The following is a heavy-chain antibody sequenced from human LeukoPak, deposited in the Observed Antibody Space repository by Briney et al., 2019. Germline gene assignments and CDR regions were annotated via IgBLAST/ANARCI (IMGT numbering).Heavy chain of an antibody. CDR1: GGSISNYY. V-gene: IGHV4-59*01. CDR2: IYYSGKT. J-gene: IGHJ4*02. Sequence: SETLSLTCTVSGGSISNYYWSWIRQPPGKGLEWIGYIYYSGKTKYNPSLESRVTISVDTSKNNCSLNLSSVTAADTAVYYCARHYFDSGSYPLDYWGQGTLVTVSS. D-gene: IGHD3-10*01. CDR3: ARHYFDSGSYPLDY.